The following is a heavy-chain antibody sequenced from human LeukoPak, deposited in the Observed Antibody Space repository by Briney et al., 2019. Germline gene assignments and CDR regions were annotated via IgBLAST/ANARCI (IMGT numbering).Heavy chain of an antibody. Sequence: GGSLRLSCAASGFTFRSYAMSWVRQAPGKGLEWVSAISGSGGTTNYADSVKGRFTISRDNSKNTLYLQMNSLRAEDTAVYYCAIRSGWRYFDYWGQGTLVTVSS. V-gene: IGHV3-23*01. D-gene: IGHD6-19*01. J-gene: IGHJ4*02. CDR1: GFTFRSYA. CDR3: AIRSGWRYFDY. CDR2: ISGSGGTT.